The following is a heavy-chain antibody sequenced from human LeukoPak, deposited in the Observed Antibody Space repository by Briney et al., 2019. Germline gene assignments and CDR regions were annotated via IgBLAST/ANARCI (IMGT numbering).Heavy chain of an antibody. CDR1: VFTFSTYS. J-gene: IGHJ4*02. D-gene: IGHD3-3*01. CDR2: ISRSSSSI. V-gene: IGHV3-21*06. Sequence: GGSLRLSCAASVFTFSTYSMIWVRQAPGKGLEWVSSISRSSSSISYADSVRGRFTISRDNANNLLYLQMNSLRAEDTAVYYCARDNYDDSTFDYWGQGTLVTVSS. CDR3: ARDNYDDSTFDY.